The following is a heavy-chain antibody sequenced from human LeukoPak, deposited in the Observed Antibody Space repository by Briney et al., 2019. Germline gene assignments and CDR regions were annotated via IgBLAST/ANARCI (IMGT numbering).Heavy chain of an antibody. CDR1: GFTFSSYA. Sequence: GGSLRLSCAASGFTFSSYAMHWVRQAPGKGLEWVAVISYDGSNKYYADSVKGRFTISRDNSKNTLYLQMNSLRAEDTAVYYCARRGSSGWLTVDYWGQGTLVTVSS. CDR2: ISYDGSNK. D-gene: IGHD6-19*01. J-gene: IGHJ4*02. CDR3: ARRGSSGWLTVDY. V-gene: IGHV3-30*04.